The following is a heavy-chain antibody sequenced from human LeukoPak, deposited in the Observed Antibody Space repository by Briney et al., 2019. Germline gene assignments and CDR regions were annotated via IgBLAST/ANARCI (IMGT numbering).Heavy chain of an antibody. D-gene: IGHD6-6*01. V-gene: IGHV1-18*01. Sequence: ASVKVSCKASGYTFTSYGISWVRQAPGQGLEWMGWISAYNGNTNYAQKLQGRVTMTADTSTSTAYMELRSLRSDDTAVYYCARVGPLIAAYYMDVWGKGTTVTVSS. J-gene: IGHJ6*03. CDR2: ISAYNGNT. CDR1: GYTFTSYG. CDR3: ARVGPLIAAYYMDV.